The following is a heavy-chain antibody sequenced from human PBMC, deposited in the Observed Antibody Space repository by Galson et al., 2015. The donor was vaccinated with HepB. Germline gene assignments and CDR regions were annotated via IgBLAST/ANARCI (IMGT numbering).Heavy chain of an antibody. CDR3: VKGGKLCSSGSSIDY. J-gene: IGHJ4*02. V-gene: IGHV3-23*01. CDR2: IVGSGGST. CDR1: GFTFSFFA. Sequence: SLRLSCAGSGFTFSFFAMSWVRQAPGKGLEWVSAIVGSGGSTSYADSVKGRFTISRDDSKNTLYLQMNSLRAEDTAVYYCVKGGKLCSSGSSIDYWGQRTLVTVSS. D-gene: IGHD3-10*01.